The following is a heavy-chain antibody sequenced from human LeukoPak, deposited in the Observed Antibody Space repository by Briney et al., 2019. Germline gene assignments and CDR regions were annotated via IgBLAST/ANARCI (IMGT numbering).Heavy chain of an antibody. CDR3: AKEYYYDSSGYYRTYYYYYYGMDV. D-gene: IGHD3-22*01. CDR1: GGSISSSSYY. V-gene: IGHV4-39*01. CDR2: IYYSGST. Sequence: PSETLSLTCTVSGGSISSSSYYWGWIRQPPGKGLEWMGSIYYSGSTYYNPSLKSRVTISIDTSKNQFSLKLSSVTAAYTAVYYCAKEYYYDSSGYYRTYYYYYYGMDVWGQGTTVTVSS. J-gene: IGHJ6*02.